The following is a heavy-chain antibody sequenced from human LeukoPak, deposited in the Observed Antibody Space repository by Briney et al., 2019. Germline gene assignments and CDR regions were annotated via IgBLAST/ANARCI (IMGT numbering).Heavy chain of an antibody. Sequence: SETLSLTCDVSGGSISRTNWWGWVRQSPGQGLEWIGEISLSGHTNYNPSLQSRVTMSLDESKNQVSLDLASVTDADTAVYYCSRESGAFSPFGYWGQGTLVTVHS. CDR2: ISLSGHT. V-gene: IGHV4-4*02. D-gene: IGHD1-26*01. J-gene: IGHJ4*02. CDR3: SRESGAFSPFGY. CDR1: GGSISRTNW.